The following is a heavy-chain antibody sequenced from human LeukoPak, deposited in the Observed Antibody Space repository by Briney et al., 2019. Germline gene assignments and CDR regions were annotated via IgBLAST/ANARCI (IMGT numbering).Heavy chain of an antibody. V-gene: IGHV3-15*01. Sequence: GGSLRLSCAASGFTFSDAWMSWVRQAPGKGLEWVGRIKSKTDGGTTDYAAPVKGRFTISRDDSKNTLYLQMNSLKIEDTAVYYCTTDPLGVVPAAITKAPSMVRGSTFDYWGQGTLVTVSS. J-gene: IGHJ4*02. D-gene: IGHD2-2*02. CDR1: GFTFSDAW. CDR3: TTDPLGVVPAAITKAPSMVRGSTFDY. CDR2: IKSKTDGGTT.